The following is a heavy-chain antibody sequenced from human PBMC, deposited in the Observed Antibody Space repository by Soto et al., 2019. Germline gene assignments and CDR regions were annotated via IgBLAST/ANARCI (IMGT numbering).Heavy chain of an antibody. J-gene: IGHJ4*02. CDR2: IRSKSAGGTT. D-gene: IGHD3-10*01. V-gene: IGHV3-15*07. CDR3: SHGFGQYFNS. Sequence: QAPGKGLEWVGRIRSKSAGGTTDNSAPVKGRFAISRDDSKNTLHLQMSSLESADTAVYYCSHGFGQYFNSWGQGTLFTVSS.